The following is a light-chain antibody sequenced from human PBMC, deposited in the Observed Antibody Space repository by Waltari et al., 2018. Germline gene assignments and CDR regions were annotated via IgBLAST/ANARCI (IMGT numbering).Light chain of an antibody. J-gene: IGKJ4*01. CDR1: QSLLQSNGNTY. V-gene: IGKV2-40*01. CDR3: VQALAFPLT. Sequence: DIVMTQTPLSLPITPGEPASISCRSSQSLLQSNGNTYLHWYLQKPGQSPQLLIYGGSSRASGVPDRFSGSGSGTDFTLKISKVEAEDVGIYYCVQALAFPLTVGGGTKVEIK. CDR2: GGS.